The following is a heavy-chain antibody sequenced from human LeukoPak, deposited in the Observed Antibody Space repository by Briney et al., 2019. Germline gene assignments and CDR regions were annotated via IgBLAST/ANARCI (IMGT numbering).Heavy chain of an antibody. CDR3: ARSESSSWFRAEYFQH. D-gene: IGHD6-13*01. CDR1: GGSISSGSYY. CDR2: IYASGST. V-gene: IGHV4-61*02. Sequence: PSQTLSLTCTVSGGSISSGSYYWSWIRQPAGKGLKWIGRIYASGSTNYNPSLKSRVTISVDTSKNQFSLKLSSVTAADTAVYYCARSESSSWFRAEYFQHWGQGTLVTVSS. J-gene: IGHJ1*01.